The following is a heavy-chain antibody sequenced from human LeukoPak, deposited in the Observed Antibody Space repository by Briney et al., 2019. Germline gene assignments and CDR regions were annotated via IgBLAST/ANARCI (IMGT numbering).Heavy chain of an antibody. CDR1: GFTFSSYG. Sequence: PGGSLRLSCAASGFTFSSYGMSWVRQAPGKGLEWVSAIIGSGGSTYYADSVKGRFTISRDNSKNTLYLQMNSLRAEDTAVYYCAKDTLYYGSGSYLYWFDPWGQGTLVTVSS. D-gene: IGHD3-10*01. V-gene: IGHV3-23*01. CDR2: IIGSGGST. J-gene: IGHJ5*02. CDR3: AKDTLYYGSGSYLYWFDP.